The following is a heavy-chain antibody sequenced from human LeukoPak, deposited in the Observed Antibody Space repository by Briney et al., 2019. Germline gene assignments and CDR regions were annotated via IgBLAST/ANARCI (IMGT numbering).Heavy chain of an antibody. D-gene: IGHD4-17*01. J-gene: IGHJ4*02. CDR3: ARDSTVSDFDY. V-gene: IGHV3-74*01. Sequence: GGSLRLSCVASGFTFSSYWMHWVRQAPGKGLVWVSRIKIDGSGTGYADSVKGRFTISRDNAKNTLYLQMNSLRADDTAVYYRARDSTVSDFDYWGQGTLVTVSS. CDR1: GFTFSSYW. CDR2: IKIDGSGT.